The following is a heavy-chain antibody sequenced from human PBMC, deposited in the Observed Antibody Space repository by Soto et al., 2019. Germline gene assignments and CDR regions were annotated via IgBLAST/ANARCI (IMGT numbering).Heavy chain of an antibody. V-gene: IGHV3-23*01. CDR2: ISATDGST. D-gene: IGHD3-10*01. J-gene: IGHJ6*02. CDR3: AKVIGGSESYWGGSHYYYGLDV. Sequence: PGGSLRLSCAASGLTFSDFAMYWVRQAPGKGLEWVSVISATDGSTYYADSVRGRFTISRDNSINTVYLQMISLRAEDTAVYYCAKVIGGSESYWGGSHYYYGLDVWGQGTTVTVSS. CDR1: GLTFSDFA.